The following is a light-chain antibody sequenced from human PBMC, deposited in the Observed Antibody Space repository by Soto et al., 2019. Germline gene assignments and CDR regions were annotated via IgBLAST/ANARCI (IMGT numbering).Light chain of an antibody. V-gene: IGKV3-20*01. CDR3: QQYGSSPLWT. CDR2: GAS. CDR1: QAINNN. Sequence: VLTQAPDTLSVSPVERATLCCRASQAINNNVAWYQLKDGQVPRLLIYGASTRAAGIPDRFSGSGSGTDFTLTISRLEPEDFAVYYCQQYGSSPLWTFGQGTKVDIK. J-gene: IGKJ1*01.